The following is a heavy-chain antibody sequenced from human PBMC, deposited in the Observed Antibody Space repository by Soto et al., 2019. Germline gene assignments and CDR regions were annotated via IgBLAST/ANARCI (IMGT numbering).Heavy chain of an antibody. Sequence: SETLSLTCAVSGYSISSDYYWGWIRQPPGKGLEWIGSIYHRGSTYYTPSLKSRVTISVDTSKNQFSLKLDSVTAADTAVYYCARNYYGSRSYNWFVPWGQGTPVTVSS. CDR1: GYSISSDYY. J-gene: IGHJ5*02. V-gene: IGHV4-38-2*01. CDR3: ARNYYGSRSYNWFVP. D-gene: IGHD3-10*01. CDR2: IYHRGST.